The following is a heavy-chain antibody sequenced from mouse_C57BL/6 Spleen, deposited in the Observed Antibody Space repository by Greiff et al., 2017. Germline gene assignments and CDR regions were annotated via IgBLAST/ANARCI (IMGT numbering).Heavy chain of an antibody. CDR2: IWSGGST. CDR3: ARKNWDSYFDY. J-gene: IGHJ2*01. D-gene: IGHD4-1*01. V-gene: IGHV2-2*01. CDR1: GFSLTSYG. Sequence: VMLVESGPGLVQPSQSLSITCTVSGFSLTSYGVHWVRQSPGKGLEWLGVIWSGGSTDYNAAFISRLSISKDNSKSQVFFKMNSLQADDTAIYYCARKNWDSYFDYWGQGTTLTVSS.